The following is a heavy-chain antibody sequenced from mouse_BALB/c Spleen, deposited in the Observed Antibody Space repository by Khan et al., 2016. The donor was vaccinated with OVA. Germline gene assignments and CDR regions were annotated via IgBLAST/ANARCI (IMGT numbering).Heavy chain of an antibody. CDR3: ARRTTGYTMDS. D-gene: IGHD2-14*01. CDR1: GYTFTSNT. J-gene: IGHJ4*01. CDR2: INPRSGYT. V-gene: IGHV1-4*01. Sequence: VELVESGAELARPGASVRMSCKASGYTFTSNTMHWIKQRPGQGLEWIGYINPRSGYTNYNQNFKDKATLTADMSSSTAYMQLSSLTSEDSAVYYCARRTTGYTMDSWGQGTSVTVSS.